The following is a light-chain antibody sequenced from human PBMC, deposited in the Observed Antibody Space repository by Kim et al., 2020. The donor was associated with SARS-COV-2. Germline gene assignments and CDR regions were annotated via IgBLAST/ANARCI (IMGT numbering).Light chain of an antibody. Sequence: SITISCTGTSSDVGSYNLVSWYQQHPGKAPKLMIYEVSKRPSGVSNRFSGSKSGNTASLTISGLQAEDEADYYCCSYAGSSTFRVFGGGTQLTVL. J-gene: IGLJ3*02. V-gene: IGLV2-23*02. CDR3: CSYAGSSTFRV. CDR1: SSDVGSYNL. CDR2: EVS.